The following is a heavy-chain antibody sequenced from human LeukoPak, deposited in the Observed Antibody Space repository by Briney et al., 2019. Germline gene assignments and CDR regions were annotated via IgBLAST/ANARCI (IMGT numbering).Heavy chain of an antibody. D-gene: IGHD1-1*01. J-gene: IGHJ6*03. CDR2: IYYSGST. V-gene: IGHV4-59*11. CDR3: ARDIVPNWNDARGYYYYMDV. Sequence: SETLSLTCTVSGGSISSHYWSWIRQPPGKGLEWIGYIYYSGSTNYNPSLKSRVTISVDTSRNQFSLKLSSVTAADTAVYYCARDIVPNWNDARGYYYYMDVWGKGTTVTVSS. CDR1: GGSISSHY.